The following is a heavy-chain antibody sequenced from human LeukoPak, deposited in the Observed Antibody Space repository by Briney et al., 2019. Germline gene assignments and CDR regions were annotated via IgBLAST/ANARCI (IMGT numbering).Heavy chain of an antibody. CDR2: ISAYNGNT. D-gene: IGHD3-22*01. CDR3: ARETYYYDSSGSTEDY. CDR1: GYTFTSYG. Sequence: ASVRVSCKASGYTFTSYGINWVRQAPGQGLEWMGWISAYNGNTNYAQKLQGRVTMTTDTSTSTAYMELRSLRSDDTAVYYCARETYYYDSSGSTEDYWGQGTLVTVSS. V-gene: IGHV1-18*01. J-gene: IGHJ4*02.